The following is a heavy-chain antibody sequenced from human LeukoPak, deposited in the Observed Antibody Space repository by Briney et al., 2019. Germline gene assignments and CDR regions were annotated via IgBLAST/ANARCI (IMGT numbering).Heavy chain of an antibody. J-gene: IGHJ4*02. V-gene: IGHV3-9*01. CDR1: GCTFDDYA. D-gene: IGHD2-2*02. CDR2: ISWNSGSI. CDR3: AKDFRCSSTSCYTGFDY. Sequence: PGGSLRLSCAASGCTFDDYAMHWVRQAPGKGLEWVSGISWNSGSIGYADSVKRRFTISRDNAKNSLYLQMNSLRAEDTALYYCAKDFRCSSTSCYTGFDYWGQGTLVTVSS.